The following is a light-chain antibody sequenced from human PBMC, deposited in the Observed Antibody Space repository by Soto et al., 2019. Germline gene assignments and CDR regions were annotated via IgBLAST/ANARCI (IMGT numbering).Light chain of an antibody. J-gene: IGKJ5*01. CDR3: QQLLSYPIT. Sequence: DIQMTQSPSSLSASVGDRVTITCLASQSISNHLNWYQQKPGKAPKLLIYAASTLQSGVPLRFSGSGSGTSFTLTISSLQPEDFATYYCQQLLSYPITFGQGTRLEIK. CDR1: QSISNH. CDR2: AAS. V-gene: IGKV1-17*01.